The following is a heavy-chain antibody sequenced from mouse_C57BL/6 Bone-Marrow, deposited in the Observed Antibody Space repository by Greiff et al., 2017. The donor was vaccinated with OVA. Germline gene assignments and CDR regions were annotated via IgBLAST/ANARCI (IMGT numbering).Heavy chain of an antibody. CDR2: ISNGGGSP. V-gene: IGHV5-12*01. CDR1: GFTFSDYY. Sequence: DVMLVESGGGLVQPGGSLKLSCAASGFTFSDYYMYWVRQTPEKRLEWVAYISNGGGSPYYPDTVKGRFTISRDNAKNTLYLQMSRLKSEDTAMYYCARQEVGRYFDVWGTGTTVTVSS. CDR3: ARQEVGRYFDV. D-gene: IGHD1-1*01. J-gene: IGHJ1*03.